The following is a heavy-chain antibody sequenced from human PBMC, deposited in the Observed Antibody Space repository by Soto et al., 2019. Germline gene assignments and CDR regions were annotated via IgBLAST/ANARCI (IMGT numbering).Heavy chain of an antibody. J-gene: IGHJ4*02. CDR1: GGSISSYC. CDR2: IYYSGST. CDR3: ARGRVLRFLEWLYFDY. Sequence: PSETLSLTCPVSGGSISSYCWSWIRQPPGKGLEWIGYIYYSGSTNYNPSLKSRVTISVDTSKNQFSLKLSSVTAADTAVYYCARGRVLRFLEWLYFDYWGQRTLVTVS. D-gene: IGHD3-3*01. V-gene: IGHV4-59*08.